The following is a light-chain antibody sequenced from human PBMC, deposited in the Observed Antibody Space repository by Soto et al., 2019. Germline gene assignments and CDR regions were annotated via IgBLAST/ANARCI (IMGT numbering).Light chain of an antibody. Sequence: IVVTQTPLSLSVTPGQPASISCKSSESLLHSDLKTHLYWYLQKAGQSPQLLIYEGSNRFSGVPDRFSGSGSGTDFTLTFSRLEPEDFAVYYCEYYGSSITFGGGTKVDIK. CDR3: EYYGSSIT. CDR1: ESLLHSDLKTH. CDR2: EGS. J-gene: IGKJ4*01. V-gene: IGKV2D-29*02.